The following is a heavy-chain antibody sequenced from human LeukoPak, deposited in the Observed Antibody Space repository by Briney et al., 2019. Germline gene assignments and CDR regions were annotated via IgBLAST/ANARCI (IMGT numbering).Heavy chain of an antibody. Sequence: PSETLSLTCAVYGGSFSGYYWSWIRQPPGKGLEWIGEINHSGSTNYNPSLKSRVTISVDTSKNQFSLKLSSVTAADTAVYYCARLVDYGSGSHWGQGTLAIVSS. CDR3: ARLVDYGSGSH. V-gene: IGHV4-34*01. D-gene: IGHD3-10*01. J-gene: IGHJ4*02. CDR1: GGSFSGYY. CDR2: INHSGST.